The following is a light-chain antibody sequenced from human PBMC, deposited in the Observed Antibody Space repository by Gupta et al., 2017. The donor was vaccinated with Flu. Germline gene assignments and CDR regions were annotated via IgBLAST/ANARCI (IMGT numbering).Light chain of an antibody. J-gene: IGLJ1*01. V-gene: IGLV4-60*03. CDR3: ETGDSDIFV. Sequence: QPVLAQSSSASASLGSSVKLTCTLTSGHNTNIIAWHQQQPGKAPRFWMKVESSGSYNKGSGVPVRFSGSGSVADLNPTISHVQAEAEDDYYWETGDSDIFVFGTGTTVTVL. CDR1: SGHNTNI. CDR2: VESSGSY.